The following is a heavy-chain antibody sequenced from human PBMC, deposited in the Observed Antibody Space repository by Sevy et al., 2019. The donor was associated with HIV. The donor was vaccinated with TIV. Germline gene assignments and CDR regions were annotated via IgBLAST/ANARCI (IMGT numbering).Heavy chain of an antibody. V-gene: IGHV3-23*01. J-gene: IGHJ4*02. D-gene: IGHD1-7*01. CDR1: GFIFGNYA. Sequence: GGSLRLSCAASGFIFGNYAMTWVRQAPGTGLEWVSAISGSATTTYYADSVKGRFTISRDNSKNTLHLQMNSLRAEDTAVYYCAKDRKTGARKLDYWGRGTLVTVSS. CDR2: ISGSATTT. CDR3: AKDRKTGARKLDY.